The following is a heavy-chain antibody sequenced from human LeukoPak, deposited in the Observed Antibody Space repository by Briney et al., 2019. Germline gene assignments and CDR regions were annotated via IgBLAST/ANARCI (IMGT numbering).Heavy chain of an antibody. D-gene: IGHD3-10*01. CDR1: GFTFDDYG. J-gene: IGHJ6*03. Sequence: PGGSLRLSCAASGFTFDDYGMSWVRQAPGKGLEWVSGINWNGGSTGYADSVKGRFTISRDNAKNSLYLQMNSLRAEDTALYHCARVRGSSYYYYYMDVWGKGTTVTISS. CDR2: INWNGGST. CDR3: ARVRGSSYYYYYMDV. V-gene: IGHV3-20*01.